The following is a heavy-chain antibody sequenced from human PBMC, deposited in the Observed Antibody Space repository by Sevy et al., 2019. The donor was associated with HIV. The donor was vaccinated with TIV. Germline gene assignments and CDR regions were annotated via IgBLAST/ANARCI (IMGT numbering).Heavy chain of an antibody. CDR2: ISSSGSSI. Sequence: GGSLRLSCTASGFTFSSYDMNWVRQAPGKGLEWVSKISSSGSSIYYADSVKGRFTISRDNAKNYLNLKMNSLRAEDTAVYYCTRNGGAFDNGFDPWGQGTLVTVSS. J-gene: IGHJ5*02. CDR1: GFTFSSYD. D-gene: IGHD2-8*01. CDR3: TRNGGAFDNGFDP. V-gene: IGHV3-48*03.